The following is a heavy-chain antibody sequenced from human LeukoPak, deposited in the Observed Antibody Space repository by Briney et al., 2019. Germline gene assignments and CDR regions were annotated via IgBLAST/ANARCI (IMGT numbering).Heavy chain of an antibody. CDR3: ARNNGMDV. Sequence: GGSLRLSCAASGFTFSSYWMTWVRQVPGRGPEWVANVNRDGSETYYLDSVKGRFTISKDNAKNSLYLQMNGLRAEDTALYHCARNNGMDVWGQGTTVIVSS. V-gene: IGHV3-7*03. J-gene: IGHJ6*02. CDR2: VNRDGSET. CDR1: GFTFSSYW.